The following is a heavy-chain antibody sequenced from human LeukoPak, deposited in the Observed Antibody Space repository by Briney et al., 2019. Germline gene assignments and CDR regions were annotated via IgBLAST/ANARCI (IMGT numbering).Heavy chain of an antibody. V-gene: IGHV1-69*01. J-gene: IGHJ4*02. CDR2: IIPIFGTA. D-gene: IGHD6-19*01. CDR1: GDNFSSYV. CDR3: ARGGAVAGYFDY. Sequence: SVKVSCKASGDNFSSYVFTWVRQAPGQGLEWMGGIIPIFGTADYAQKFQGRVTITADESTSTAYMELSSLRSEDTAVYYCARGGAVAGYFDYWGQGTLVTVSS.